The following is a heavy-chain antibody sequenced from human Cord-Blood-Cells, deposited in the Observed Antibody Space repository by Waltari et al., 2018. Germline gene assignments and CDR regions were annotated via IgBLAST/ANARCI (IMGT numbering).Heavy chain of an antibody. CDR1: GGSISSSSYY. CDR2: IYYSGRT. J-gene: IGHJ4*02. Sequence: QLQLQESGPGLVKPSETLSLTCTVSGGSISSSSYYWGWIRKPPGKGLEWIGSIYYSGRTYYNPSLKGRVTISVDTSKNQFSLKLSSVTAADTAVYYCARHVRTYRGFGELYYFDYWGQGTLVTVSS. D-gene: IGHD3-10*01. CDR3: ARHVRTYRGFGELYYFDY. V-gene: IGHV4-39*01.